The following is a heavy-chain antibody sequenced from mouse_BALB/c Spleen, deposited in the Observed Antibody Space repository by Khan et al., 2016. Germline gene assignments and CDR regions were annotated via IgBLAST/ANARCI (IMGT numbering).Heavy chain of an antibody. CDR1: GFSLTSYG. CDR2: IWSDGST. V-gene: IGHV2-6*02. D-gene: IGHD2-3*01. Sequence: QVQLKQSGPGLVAPSQSLSITCTVSGFSLTSYGVHWVRQPPGKGLEWLVVIWSDGSTTYNSALKSRLSISKDNSKSQVFLKMNSLQTGDTAMYYCARRDDGGGAMDYWGQGTSVTVSS. CDR3: ARRDDGGGAMDY. J-gene: IGHJ4*01.